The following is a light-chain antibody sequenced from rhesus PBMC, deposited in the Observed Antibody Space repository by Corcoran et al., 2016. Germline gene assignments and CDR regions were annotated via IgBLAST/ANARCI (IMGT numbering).Light chain of an antibody. Sequence: DIQMTQSSSSLSASVGATVTITCRASQDIGRYLNWFQQKPGKAPKLLISTATTLESGVPSRFSGSGTGKEFTLTLSSLQPEDFASYYCLLHKSYHRTFGQGTKVEIK. CDR2: TAT. J-gene: IGKJ1*01. CDR1: QDIGRY. CDR3: LLHKSYHRT. V-gene: IGKV1-28*01.